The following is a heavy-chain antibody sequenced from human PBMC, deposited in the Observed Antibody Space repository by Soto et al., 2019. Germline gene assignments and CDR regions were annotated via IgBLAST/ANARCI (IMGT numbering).Heavy chain of an antibody. J-gene: IGHJ4*02. Sequence: SVKVCCKASGGTFSSYSISWLRQAPGQGLEWMGGIIPIFGTANYAQKFQGRVTITADESTSTAYMELSSLRSEDTAVYYCASQGGYSSGWSYFDYWGQGTLVTVSS. CDR3: ASQGGYSSGWSYFDY. V-gene: IGHV1-69*13. CDR1: GGTFSSYS. D-gene: IGHD6-19*01. CDR2: IIPIFGTA.